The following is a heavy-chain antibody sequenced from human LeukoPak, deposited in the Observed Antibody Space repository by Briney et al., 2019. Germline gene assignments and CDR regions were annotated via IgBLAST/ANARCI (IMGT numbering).Heavy chain of an antibody. CDR1: GGSFSGYY. J-gene: IGHJ5*02. D-gene: IGHD2-2*01. CDR2: INHSGST. V-gene: IGHV4-34*01. CDR3: ARGHYQLLLYRGNWFDP. Sequence: SETLSLTCAVYGGSFSGYYWSWIRQPPGKGLEWIEEINHSGSTNYNPSLKSRVTISVDTSKNQFSLKLSSVTAADTAVYYCARGHYQLLLYRGNWFDPWGQGTLVTVSS.